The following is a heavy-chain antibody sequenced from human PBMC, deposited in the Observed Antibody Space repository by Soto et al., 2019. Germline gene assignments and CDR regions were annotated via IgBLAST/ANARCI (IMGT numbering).Heavy chain of an antibody. Sequence: QITLKESGPPLVKPTQTLTLTCTFSGFSLSTSGVGVGWICQPPGKALEWLALIYWDDDKRYSPSLKSRLTITKDTSKNQVVLTMTNMDPVDTATYYCAHTFREYSSSQGFDYWGQGTLVTVSS. CDR2: IYWDDDK. CDR3: AHTFREYSSSQGFDY. J-gene: IGHJ4*02. V-gene: IGHV2-5*02. CDR1: GFSLSTSGVG. D-gene: IGHD6-6*01.